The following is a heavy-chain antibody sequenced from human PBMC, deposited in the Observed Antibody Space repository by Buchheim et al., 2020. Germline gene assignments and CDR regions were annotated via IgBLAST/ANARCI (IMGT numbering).Heavy chain of an antibody. CDR3: ARSPRIASRENWFDP. Sequence: QVQLQESGPGLVKPSETLSLTCTVSGGSISNYYWNWIRQPPGREMEWIGYIYSSGNTNYNPSLKSRVTISIDTSKNQFSLMLSSVTAADTAVYYCARSPRIASRENWFDPWGQGTL. CDR2: IYSSGNT. V-gene: IGHV4-59*08. D-gene: IGHD6-13*01. J-gene: IGHJ5*02. CDR1: GGSISNYY.